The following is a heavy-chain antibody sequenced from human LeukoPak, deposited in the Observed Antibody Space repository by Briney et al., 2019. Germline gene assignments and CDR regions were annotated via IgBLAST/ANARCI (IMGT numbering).Heavy chain of an antibody. CDR3: ARFVEMATILTDY. CDR1: GGSFSGYY. D-gene: IGHD5-24*01. Sequence: SETLSLTCAVYGGSFSGYYWSWIRQPPGKGLEWIGEINHSGSTNYNPSLKSRVTISVDTSKNQFSLKLSSVTAADTAVYYCARFVEMATILTDYWGQGTLVTVSS. J-gene: IGHJ4*02. CDR2: INHSGST. V-gene: IGHV4-34*01.